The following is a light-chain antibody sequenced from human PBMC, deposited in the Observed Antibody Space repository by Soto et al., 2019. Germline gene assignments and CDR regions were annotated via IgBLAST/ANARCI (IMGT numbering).Light chain of an antibody. CDR2: DAS. J-gene: IGKJ1*01. CDR1: QSVDKY. CDR3: QQRGNRPPWT. Sequence: EIVMTQSPATLSLSPGERATLSCRASQSVDKYLVWYQQKPGQAPRLLIYDASNRATGIPARFSGSGSGTDFTLTIISLEPEDFAVYYCQQRGNRPPWTFGQGTKVEIK. V-gene: IGKV3-11*01.